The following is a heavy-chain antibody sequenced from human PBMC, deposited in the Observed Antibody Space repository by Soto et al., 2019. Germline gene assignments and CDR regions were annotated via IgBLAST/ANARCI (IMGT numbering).Heavy chain of an antibody. CDR1: GGSISSGGYS. V-gene: IGHV4-30-2*01. Sequence: SETLSLTCAVSGGSISSGGYSWSWIRQPPGKGLEWIGYIYHSGSTYYNPSLKSRVTISVDRSKNQFSLKLSSVTAADTAVYYCARGPAAGNYYYGMDVWGQGTTVTVSS. D-gene: IGHD6-13*01. CDR3: ARGPAAGNYYYGMDV. J-gene: IGHJ6*02. CDR2: IYHSGST.